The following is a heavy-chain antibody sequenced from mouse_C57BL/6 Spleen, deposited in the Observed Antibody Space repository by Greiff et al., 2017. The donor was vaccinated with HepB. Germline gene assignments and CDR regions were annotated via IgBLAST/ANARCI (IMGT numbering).Heavy chain of an antibody. J-gene: IGHJ4*01. CDR2: IHPNSGST. CDR3: ARDPHYYGSRDYAMDY. D-gene: IGHD1-1*01. CDR1: GYTFTSYW. Sequence: VQLQQPGAELVKPGASVKLSCKASGYTFTSYWMHWVKQRPGQGLEWIGMIHPNSGSTNYNEKFKSKATLTVDKSSSTAYMQLISLTSEDSAVYYCARDPHYYGSRDYAMDYWGQGTSVTVSS. V-gene: IGHV1-64*01.